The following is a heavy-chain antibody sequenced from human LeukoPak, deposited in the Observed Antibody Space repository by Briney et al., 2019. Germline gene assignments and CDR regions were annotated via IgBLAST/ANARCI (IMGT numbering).Heavy chain of an antibody. J-gene: IGHJ4*02. D-gene: IGHD3-9*01. CDR2: ISWNSGSI. CDR3: AKGLYYDILTGYFDY. CDR1: GLIFSDCW. Sequence: PGGSLRLSCVVSGLIFSDCWMSWVRQAPGKGLEWVSGISWNSGSIGYADSVKGRFTISRDNAKNSLYLQMNSLRAEDTALYYCAKGLYYDILTGYFDYWGQGTLVTVSS. V-gene: IGHV3-9*01.